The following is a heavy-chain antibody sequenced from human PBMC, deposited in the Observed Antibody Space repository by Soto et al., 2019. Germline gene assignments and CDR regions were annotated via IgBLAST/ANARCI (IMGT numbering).Heavy chain of an antibody. J-gene: IGHJ6*02. V-gene: IGHV3-74*01. Sequence: EEQVVESGGGSVQPGGSLRLVCTAFGFSFSAYRLYWVRQAPGKRLMWVSRISPDGSVVNVADTVKGRITISRDNAQQTVTLQLTSLRVDDMGIYYFAREGKRFYALDVWCQGTSVIGSS. CDR2: ISPDGSVV. CDR1: GFSFSAYR. CDR3: AREGKRFYALDV. D-gene: IGHD3-16*01.